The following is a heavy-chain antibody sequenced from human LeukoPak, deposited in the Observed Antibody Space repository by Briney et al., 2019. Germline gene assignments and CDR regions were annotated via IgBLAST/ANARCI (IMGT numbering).Heavy chain of an antibody. CDR1: GGSFSGYY. CDR3: ARNEPRGYSYGHQSSQLRFSLHPYNWFDP. D-gene: IGHD5-18*01. CDR2: INHSGST. Sequence: SETLSLTCAVYGGSFSGYYWSWIRQPPGKGLEWIGEINHSGSTNYNPSLKSRVTISVDTSKNQFSLKLSSVTAADTAVYYCARNEPRGYSYGHQSSQLRFSLHPYNWFDPWGQGTLVTVSS. V-gene: IGHV4-34*01. J-gene: IGHJ5*02.